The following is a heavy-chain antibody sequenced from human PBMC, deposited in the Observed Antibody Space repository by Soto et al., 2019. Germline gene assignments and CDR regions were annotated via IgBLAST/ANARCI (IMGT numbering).Heavy chain of an antibody. Sequence: QVQLVQSGAEVKKPGASVKVSCKASGYTFTSYYMHWVRQAPGQGLEWMGIINPSGGSTSYAQKFQGRVTMTRDTSTSTVYMELSSLRSEDTAVYYCARSWANYYDSSNRNLAKFDYWGQGTLVTVSS. CDR3: ARSWANYYDSSNRNLAKFDY. CDR1: GYTFTSYY. CDR2: INPSGGST. J-gene: IGHJ4*02. D-gene: IGHD3-22*01. V-gene: IGHV1-46*01.